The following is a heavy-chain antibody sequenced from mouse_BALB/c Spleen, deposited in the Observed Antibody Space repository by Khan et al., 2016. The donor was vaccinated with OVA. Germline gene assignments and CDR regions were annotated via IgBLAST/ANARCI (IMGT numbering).Heavy chain of an antibody. V-gene: IGHV3-2*02. CDR2: ISYSGST. Sequence: EVQLQESGPGLVKPSQSLSLTCTVTGYSITSGYGWNWIRQFPGNKMEWMGYISYSGSTNYNPSLKSRTSITRDTSKNQFLLQLNSVTTEYTATYYCARTARIKYWGQGTTLTVSS. CDR3: ARTARIKY. CDR1: GYSITSGYG. J-gene: IGHJ2*01. D-gene: IGHD1-2*01.